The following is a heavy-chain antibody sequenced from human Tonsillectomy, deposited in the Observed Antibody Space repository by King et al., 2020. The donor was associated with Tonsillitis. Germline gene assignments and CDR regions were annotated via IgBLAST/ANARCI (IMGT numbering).Heavy chain of an antibody. D-gene: IGHD6-19*01. CDR3: TIGGAGVNSIGWDLDY. CDR2: ISYDGSNK. Sequence: VQLVESGGGVVQPGRSLKLSCAASGFTFSSYGMHWVRQAPGQGLEWVAVISYDGSNKYYADYVEGRFTISRDTSKNTLYFQMNTLRAEDTAVYYCTIGGAGVNSIGWDLDYWGQGALVIVSS. V-gene: IGHV3-30*03. J-gene: IGHJ4*02. CDR1: GFTFSSYG.